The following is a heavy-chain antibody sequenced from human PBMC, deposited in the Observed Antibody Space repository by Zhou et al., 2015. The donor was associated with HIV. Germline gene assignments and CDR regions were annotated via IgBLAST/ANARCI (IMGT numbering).Heavy chain of an antibody. CDR1: GGTFSSFG. J-gene: IGHJ6*02. CDR2: IIPIFGTA. D-gene: IGHD6-13*01. Sequence: QMQLVQSGAEVKKPGSSVKVSCKASGGTFSSFGISWVRQAPGQGLQWMGGIIPIFGTATYAQKFQGRVSITADKSSSTAYMELSSLRSEDTAVYYCARIISGGYSSPPEMDVWGQGTTVTVSS. CDR3: ARIISGGYSSPPEMDV. V-gene: IGHV1-69*06.